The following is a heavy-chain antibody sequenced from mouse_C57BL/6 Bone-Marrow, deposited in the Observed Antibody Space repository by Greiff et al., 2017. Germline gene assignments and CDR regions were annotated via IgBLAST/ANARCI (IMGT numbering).Heavy chain of an antibody. D-gene: IGHD2-5*01. CDR1: GYAFSSSW. Sequence: QVQLQQSGPELVKPGASVKISCKASGYAFSSSWLNWVKQRPGKGLEWIGRIYPGDGDTNYNGKFKGKATLTADKSSSTAYMQLSSLTSEDSAVYFYATYYSKPWFAYWGQGTLVTVSA. V-gene: IGHV1-82*01. CDR3: ATYYSKPWFAY. J-gene: IGHJ3*01. CDR2: IYPGDGDT.